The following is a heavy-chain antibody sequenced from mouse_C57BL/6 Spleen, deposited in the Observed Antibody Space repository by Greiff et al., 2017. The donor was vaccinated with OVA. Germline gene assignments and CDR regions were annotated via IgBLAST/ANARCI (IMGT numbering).Heavy chain of an antibody. CDR3: ARGGTGTTY. V-gene: IGHV5-17*01. D-gene: IGHD4-1*01. Sequence: EVKLMESGGGLVKPGGSLKLSCAASGFTFSDYGMHWVRQAPEKGLEWVAYISSGSSTSYYADTVKGRFTISRDNAKNTLFLQMTSLRSEDTAMYYCARGGTGTTYWGQGTLVTVSA. J-gene: IGHJ3*01. CDR1: GFTFSDYG. CDR2: ISSGSSTS.